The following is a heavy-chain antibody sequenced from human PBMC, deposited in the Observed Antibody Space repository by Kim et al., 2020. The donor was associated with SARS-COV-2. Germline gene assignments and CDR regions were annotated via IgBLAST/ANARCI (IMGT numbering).Heavy chain of an antibody. CDR3: AIEDDDYCGNFLFDY. V-gene: IGHV3-21*01. J-gene: IGHJ4*02. D-gene: IGHD4-17*01. Sequence: DSVKCRDTITRDNAKNSLYLQMNSLRAEDTAVYYCAIEDDDYCGNFLFDYLGQGTLVTVSS.